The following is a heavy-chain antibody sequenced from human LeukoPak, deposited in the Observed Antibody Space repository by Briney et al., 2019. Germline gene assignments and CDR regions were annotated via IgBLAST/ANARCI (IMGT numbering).Heavy chain of an antibody. Sequence: TGGSLRLSCAASGFTFSSYSMSWVRQAPGKGLEWVSAISGSGGSTYYADSVKGRFTISRDNSKNTLYLQMNSLRAEDTAVYYCAKTLRYYYYYGMDVWGQGTTVTVSS. CDR1: GFTFSSYS. CDR3: AKTLRYYYYYGMDV. V-gene: IGHV3-23*01. J-gene: IGHJ6*02. CDR2: ISGSGGST.